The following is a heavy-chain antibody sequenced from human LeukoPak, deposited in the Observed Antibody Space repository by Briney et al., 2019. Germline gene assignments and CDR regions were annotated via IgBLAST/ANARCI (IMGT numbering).Heavy chain of an antibody. V-gene: IGHV3-7*01. CDR3: ASSHDSSGND. J-gene: IGHJ4*02. D-gene: IGHD3-22*01. CDR2: IKYDGSLK. Sequence: PGGSLRLSCVASGCSFSSYWMAWVRQAPGKGLEWVANIKYDGSLKFYVDSVKGRFTISRDNAKNSLYLEMNSLRADDTAVYFCASSHDSSGNDWGQGTMVTVSS. CDR1: GCSFSSYW.